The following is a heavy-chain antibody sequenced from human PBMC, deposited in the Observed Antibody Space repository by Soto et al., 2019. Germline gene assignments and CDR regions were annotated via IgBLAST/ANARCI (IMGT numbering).Heavy chain of an antibody. CDR3: ATVFDL. CDR1: GFTLGSHR. CDR2: IDTDGGGT. V-gene: IGHV3-74*01. Sequence: DVQLVESGGDLVQPGGSLRVSCAASGFTLGSHRIHWVRQPPGKGLEWVSRIDTDGGGTSYADSVKGRFTSSTDNAKNTVYLQMNGLRAEAKDVYYCATVFDLWGQGTLVTVSS. J-gene: IGHJ5*02.